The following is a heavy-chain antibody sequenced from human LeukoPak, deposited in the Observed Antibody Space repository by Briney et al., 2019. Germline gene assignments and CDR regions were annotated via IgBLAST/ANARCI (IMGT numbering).Heavy chain of an antibody. D-gene: IGHD5-24*01. Sequence: GESLKISCKGSGYSFTSYWIGWVRQMPGKGLEWMGIMYPGDSDTRYSPSFQGQVTISADKSISTAYLQWSSLKASDTAMYYCARQGWLQSEHNWFDPWGQGTLVTVSS. J-gene: IGHJ5*02. CDR2: MYPGDSDT. CDR1: GYSFTSYW. CDR3: ARQGWLQSEHNWFDP. V-gene: IGHV5-51*01.